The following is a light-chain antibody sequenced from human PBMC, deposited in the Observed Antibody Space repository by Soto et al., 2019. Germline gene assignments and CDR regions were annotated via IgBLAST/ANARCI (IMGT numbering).Light chain of an antibody. Sequence: DIQMTQSPSTLSASVGDRVTITCRASQSISSWLAWYQQKPGKAPKLLIYDASSLESGVPSRFSGSGSGTEFTLTISSLHADDFATYYCQQYNSYSRTFGQGTKVEIK. CDR2: DAS. CDR3: QQYNSYSRT. J-gene: IGKJ1*01. CDR1: QSISSW. V-gene: IGKV1-5*01.